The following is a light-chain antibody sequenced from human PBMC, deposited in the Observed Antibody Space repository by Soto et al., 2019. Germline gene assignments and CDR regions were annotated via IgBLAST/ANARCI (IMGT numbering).Light chain of an antibody. J-gene: IGLJ2*01. CDR3: ASYAGDSVV. CDR1: SSDVGGYNY. V-gene: IGLV2-8*01. CDR2: EVT. Sequence: QSALTQPPSASGSPGQSGAISFTGTSSDVGGYNYVSWYQQHSGKAPKLIIYEVTRRPSGVPDRFSGSKSGSTASLSVSGLQAEDEADYYCASYAGDSVVFGGGTKLTVL.